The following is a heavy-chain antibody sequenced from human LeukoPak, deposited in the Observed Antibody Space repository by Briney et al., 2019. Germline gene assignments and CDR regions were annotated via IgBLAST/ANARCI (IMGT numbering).Heavy chain of an antibody. CDR2: IYYRGIT. J-gene: IGHJ5*02. Sequence: SETLSLTCTVSGGSISSSSYYWGWIRQPPGKGLEWIGNIYYRGITYYNPSLKSRVTISVDTSKNQFSLKLSSVTAADTAVYYCAKQLHAFDNWFDPWGQGTLVTVSS. CDR1: GGSISSSSYY. CDR3: AKQLHAFDNWFDP. D-gene: IGHD2-15*01. V-gene: IGHV4-39*01.